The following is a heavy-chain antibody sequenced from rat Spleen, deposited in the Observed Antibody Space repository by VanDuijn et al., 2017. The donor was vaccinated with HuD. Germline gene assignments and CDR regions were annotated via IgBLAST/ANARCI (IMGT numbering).Heavy chain of an antibody. Sequence: EVQLVESGGGLVQPGRSLKLSCAASGFTFSDYYMAWVRQAPKKGLEWVASISYEGSSTYYGDSVKGRFTISRDNAKSTLYLQMNSLRSEDTATYYCARLYSTYINGGVMDAWGQGASVTVSS. V-gene: IGHV5-22*01. D-gene: IGHD1-2*01. CDR1: GFTFSDYY. CDR2: ISYEGSST. J-gene: IGHJ4*01. CDR3: ARLYSTYINGGVMDA.